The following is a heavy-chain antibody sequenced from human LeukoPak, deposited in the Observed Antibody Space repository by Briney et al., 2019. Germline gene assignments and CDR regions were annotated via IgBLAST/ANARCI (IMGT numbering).Heavy chain of an antibody. Sequence: GGSLRLSCAASGFTFSSYAMHWVRQAPGKGLEWVAVIWSDTTNKYYADSVKGRFPISRDNSKNTLYLQMSSLRAEDTAMYYCARDRLTTVTTFHFDYWGQGTLVTVSS. J-gene: IGHJ4*02. CDR3: ARDRLTTVTTFHFDY. CDR1: GFTFSSYA. V-gene: IGHV3-33*01. D-gene: IGHD4-17*01. CDR2: IWSDTTNK.